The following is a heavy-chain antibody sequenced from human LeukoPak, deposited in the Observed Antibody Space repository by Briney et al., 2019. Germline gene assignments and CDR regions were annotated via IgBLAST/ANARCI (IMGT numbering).Heavy chain of an antibody. CDR3: AKVGDDQWELVSWRSYYYCMDV. CDR2: IRYDGSNK. CDR1: GFTFSSYG. J-gene: IGHJ6*03. V-gene: IGHV3-30*02. D-gene: IGHD1-26*01. Sequence: GGSLRLSCAASGFTFSSYGMHWVRQAPGKGLEWVAFIRYDGSNKYYADSVKGRFTISRDNSKNTLYLQMNSLRAEDTAVYYCAKVGDDQWELVSWRSYYYCMDVWGKGTTVTVSS.